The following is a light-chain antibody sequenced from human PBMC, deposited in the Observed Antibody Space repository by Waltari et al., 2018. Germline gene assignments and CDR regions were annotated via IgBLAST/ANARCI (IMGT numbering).Light chain of an antibody. V-gene: IGLV2-14*03. J-gene: IGLJ2*01. CDR2: DVM. CDR3: SAYTTSTTEV. CDR1: NSDIGAYNY. Sequence: QSALTQPASVSGSPGQSITISCTGTNSDIGAYNYVSWYQQHPGKAPKVIIYDVMNRPSGISNRFVGSKSGNTASLTISGLQAEDEADYYCSAYTTSTTEVFGGGTKLTVL.